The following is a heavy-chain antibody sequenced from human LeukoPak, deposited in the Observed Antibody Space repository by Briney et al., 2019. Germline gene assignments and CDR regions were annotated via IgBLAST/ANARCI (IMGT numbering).Heavy chain of an antibody. CDR1: GYTFIGYY. Sequence: ASVKVSCKASGYTFIGYYMHWVRQAPGQGLEWMGWINPNSGDTHYAQKFQGRVTMARDSSISTVYLELSRLTSDDKGVYYCAMPKQLVLFDYWGQGTLVTVSS. J-gene: IGHJ4*02. D-gene: IGHD6-13*01. CDR2: INPNSGDT. CDR3: AMPKQLVLFDY. V-gene: IGHV1-2*02.